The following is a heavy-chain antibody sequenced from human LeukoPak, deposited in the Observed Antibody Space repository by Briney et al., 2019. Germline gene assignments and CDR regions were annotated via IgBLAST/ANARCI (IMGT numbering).Heavy chain of an antibody. D-gene: IGHD1/OR15-1a*01. J-gene: IGHJ4*02. Sequence: ASVKVSCKASGYTFTSYGISWVRQAPGQGLEWMGWISAYNGNANYAQKLQGRVTMTTDTSTSTAYMELRSLRSDDTAVYYCARLLEHIPMNDYWGQGTLVTVSS. CDR3: ARLLEHIPMNDY. V-gene: IGHV1-18*01. CDR1: GYTFTSYG. CDR2: ISAYNGNA.